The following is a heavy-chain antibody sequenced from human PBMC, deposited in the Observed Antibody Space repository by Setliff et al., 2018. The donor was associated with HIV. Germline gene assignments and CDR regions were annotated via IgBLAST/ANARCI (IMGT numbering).Heavy chain of an antibody. J-gene: IGHJ6*03. Sequence: PSETLSLTCTVSGGSLSNLYWTWMRQPAGKRLEWIGRIYMNGTTSYNPSLKSRLTMSVDTSKNQFSLRLSSVTAADTAVYYCAREWEEDVDLAYYSHYYVDVWGKGTTVTVSS. D-gene: IGHD1-26*01. V-gene: IGHV4-4*07. CDR2: IYMNGTT. CDR1: GGSLSNLY. CDR3: AREWEEDVDLAYYSHYYVDV.